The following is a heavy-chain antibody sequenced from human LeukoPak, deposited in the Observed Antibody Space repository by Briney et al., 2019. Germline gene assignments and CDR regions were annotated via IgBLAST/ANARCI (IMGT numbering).Heavy chain of an antibody. D-gene: IGHD3-22*01. CDR2: IIPIFGTA. J-gene: IGHJ4*02. CDR3: AREGYYDSTVYSS. CDR1: GGTFSSYA. Sequence: ASVKVSCKASGGTFSSYAISWVRQAPGQGLEWMGGIIPIFGTANYAQKFQGRVTITTDESTSTAYMELSSLRSEDTAVYYCAREGYYDSTVYSSWGQGTLVTVSS. V-gene: IGHV1-69*05.